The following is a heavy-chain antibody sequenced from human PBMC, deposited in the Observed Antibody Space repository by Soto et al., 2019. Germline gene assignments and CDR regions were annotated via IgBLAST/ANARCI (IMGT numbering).Heavy chain of an antibody. CDR3: ARVRSPHNFFFFQTEDGIRYLRSVSAFLLNRSSDL. Sequence: APGKGLEWVSGINWNGGSTGYADSVKGRFTISRDNAKNSLYLQMNSLRAEDTALYHCARVRSPHNFFFFQTEDGIRYLRSVSAFLLNRSSDL. V-gene: IGHV3-20*01. J-gene: IGHJ2*01. CDR2: INWNGGST. D-gene: IGHD3-9*01.